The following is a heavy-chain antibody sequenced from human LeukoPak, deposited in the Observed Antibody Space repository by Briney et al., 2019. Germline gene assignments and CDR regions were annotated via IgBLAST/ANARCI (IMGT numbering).Heavy chain of an antibody. V-gene: IGHV3-23*01. Sequence: PGGSLRLSCAASGFTFSSYAMSWVRQAPGKGLEWVSAISGSGGSTYYADSVKGRFSISRDNSKNTLYLQMNSLRAEDTAVYYCAKDDFYGSGTNWFDPWGQGTLVIVSS. CDR3: AKDDFYGSGTNWFDP. J-gene: IGHJ5*02. CDR1: GFTFSSYA. D-gene: IGHD3-10*01. CDR2: ISGSGGST.